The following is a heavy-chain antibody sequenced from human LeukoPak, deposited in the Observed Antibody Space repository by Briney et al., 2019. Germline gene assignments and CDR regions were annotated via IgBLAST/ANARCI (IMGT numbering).Heavy chain of an antibody. V-gene: IGHV3-23*01. Sequence: GGSLRLSCAASGFTFSSYAMSWVRQAPGKGLEWVSGTSGSGGSTYYAGSVKGRFTISRDNSKNTLYLQMNSLRVEDTAVYYCAKIGGSQCYSHLDSWGQGTLVTVSS. D-gene: IGHD2-15*01. CDR2: TSGSGGST. CDR3: AKIGGSQCYSHLDS. CDR1: GFTFSSYA. J-gene: IGHJ4*02.